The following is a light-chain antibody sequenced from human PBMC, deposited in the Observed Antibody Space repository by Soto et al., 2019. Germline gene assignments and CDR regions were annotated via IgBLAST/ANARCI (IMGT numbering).Light chain of an antibody. CDR2: AAS. Sequence: IQMTQSPSAVSASVGDRVTITCRASQGISSYLAWYQQKPGKAPKLLIYAASTLQSGVPSRFSGSGSGTDFTLTIRCLQSEDFATYYCQQYYSYPPWTFGQGTTGDIK. CDR1: QGISSY. V-gene: IGKV1-8*01. J-gene: IGKJ1*01. CDR3: QQYYSYPPWT.